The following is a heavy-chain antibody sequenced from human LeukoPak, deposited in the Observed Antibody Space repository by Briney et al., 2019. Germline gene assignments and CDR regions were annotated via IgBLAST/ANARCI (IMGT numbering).Heavy chain of an antibody. CDR3: ARHPLVKGGSSSWYRSAEYYYYGMDV. Sequence: KSGGSLRLSCAASGFTFSSYAMSWIRQPPGKGLEWIGEINHSGSTNYNPSLKSRVTISVDTSKNQFSLKLSSVTAADTAVYYCARHPLVKGGSSSWYRSAEYYYYGMDVWGQGTTVTVSS. V-gene: IGHV4-34*01. J-gene: IGHJ6*02. D-gene: IGHD6-13*01. CDR1: GFTFSSYA. CDR2: INHSGST.